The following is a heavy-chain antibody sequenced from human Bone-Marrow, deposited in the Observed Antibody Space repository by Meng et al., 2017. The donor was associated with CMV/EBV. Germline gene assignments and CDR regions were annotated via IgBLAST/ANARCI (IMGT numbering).Heavy chain of an antibody. D-gene: IGHD5-12*01. Sequence: SETLSLTCTVSGDSITSGVYYWGWIRQPPGKGLEWIGSIHYTGGPYYNPSFKGRATISTDTPMNQFSLTLTSVTAADTAVYYCARDDGYSGYDSFDHWGQGARVTGSS. V-gene: IGHV4-39*07. CDR1: GDSITSGVYY. CDR2: IHYTGGP. J-gene: IGHJ4*02. CDR3: ARDDGYSGYDSFDH.